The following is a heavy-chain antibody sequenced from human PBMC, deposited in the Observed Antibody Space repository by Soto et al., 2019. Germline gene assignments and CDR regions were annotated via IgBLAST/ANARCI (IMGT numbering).Heavy chain of an antibody. CDR1: GYTFTNYA. D-gene: IGHD2-2*01. CDR3: ARGHLAVVPVASWFYYMDV. V-gene: IGHV1-3*01. J-gene: IGHJ6*03. Sequence: ASVKVSCKASGYTFTNYAVHWVHQAPGQRLEWMGWINAGNGNTRFSQNLQGRVTITRDTSARTVYMELSSLRSEDTAVYYCARGHLAVVPVASWFYYMDVWGKGTTVTVSS. CDR2: INAGNGNT.